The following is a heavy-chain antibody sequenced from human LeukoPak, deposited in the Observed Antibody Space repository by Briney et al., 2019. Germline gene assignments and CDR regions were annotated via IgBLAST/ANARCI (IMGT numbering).Heavy chain of an antibody. J-gene: IGHJ5*02. Sequence: GGSLRLSCAASGFTFSSYAMSWVRQAPGKGLEWVSAIRGSGGSTYYADSVKGRFTLSRDNSKNTQYLQMNSLRAEDTAVYYCAKEVYDSSDSFSWGQGALVTVSS. CDR1: GFTFSSYA. CDR3: AKEVYDSSDSFS. D-gene: IGHD3-22*01. V-gene: IGHV3-23*01. CDR2: IRGSGGST.